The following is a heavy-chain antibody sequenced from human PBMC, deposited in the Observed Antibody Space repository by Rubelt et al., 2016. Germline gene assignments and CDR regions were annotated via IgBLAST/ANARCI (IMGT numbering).Heavy chain of an antibody. J-gene: IGHJ4*02. D-gene: IGHD1-14*01. V-gene: IGHV3-11*05. CDR3: GRPTREPTD. CDR2: IGTSDA. CDR1: GFIFSAYY. Sequence: VQLVESGGGLVNPGGSLRLSCVASGFIFSAYYMTWFRQAPGKGLECVAYIGTSDAKYTDSVRGRFTISGDNAKNSLYLQMNNLRADDTAIYYCGRPTREPTDWGQGTLVTVSS.